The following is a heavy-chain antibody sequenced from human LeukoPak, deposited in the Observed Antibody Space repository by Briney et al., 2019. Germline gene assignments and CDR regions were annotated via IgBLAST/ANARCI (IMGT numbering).Heavy chain of an antibody. Sequence: GGSLRLSCAASGFTFSSYSMNWVRQAPGKGLEWVSSISSSSSYIYYADSVKGRFTISRDNAKNSLYLQMNSLRAEDTAVYYCAREMPTGGRYPFGMDVWGQGTTVTVSS. D-gene: IGHD7-27*01. CDR3: AREMPTGGRYPFGMDV. J-gene: IGHJ6*02. CDR1: GFTFSSYS. V-gene: IGHV3-21*01. CDR2: ISSSSSYI.